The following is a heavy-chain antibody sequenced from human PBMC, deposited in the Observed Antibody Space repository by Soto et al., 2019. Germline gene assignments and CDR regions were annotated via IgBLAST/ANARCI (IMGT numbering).Heavy chain of an antibody. CDR2: ISSIGVAT. J-gene: IGHJ4*02. CDR3: AREGRVGGIDY. CDR1: GFTFSIHE. Sequence: LRLSCAASGFTFSIHEMNWVRQAPGKGLEWVSYISSIGVATYYADSVKGRFTISRDNAKNSLYLQMNSLRAEDTAVYYCAREGRVGGIDYWGQGTPVTVSA. D-gene: IGHD6-19*01. V-gene: IGHV3-48*03.